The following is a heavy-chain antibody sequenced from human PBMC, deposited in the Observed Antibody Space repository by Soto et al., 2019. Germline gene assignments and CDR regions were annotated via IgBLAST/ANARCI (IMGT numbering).Heavy chain of an antibody. Sequence: QVQLQQWGAGLLKHSETLSLTCAVYGGSFSGYYWSWIRQPPGKGLECLGEINHSGSTNYNPSLKGRVTISVDTSKNQFSLKLSSVTAADTAVYYCARVVPAAEYYYYGMDVWGQGITVTVSS. CDR1: GGSFSGYY. CDR3: ARVVPAAEYYYYGMDV. CDR2: INHSGST. D-gene: IGHD2-2*01. J-gene: IGHJ6*02. V-gene: IGHV4-34*01.